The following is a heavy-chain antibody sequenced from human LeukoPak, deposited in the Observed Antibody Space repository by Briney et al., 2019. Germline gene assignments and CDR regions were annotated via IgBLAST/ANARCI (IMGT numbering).Heavy chain of an antibody. CDR1: GFTFSTYS. CDR3: AREYSSSSGRSFDY. V-gene: IGHV3-48*01. D-gene: IGHD6-6*01. J-gene: IGHJ4*02. Sequence: GGSLRLSCAASGFTFSTYSMNWVRQAPGKGLQWDSYISSSSTNMYYADSVKGRFTISRDNAKNSLYLQMNSLRAEDTAVYYCAREYSSSSGRSFDYWGQGTLVTVSS. CDR2: ISSSSTNM.